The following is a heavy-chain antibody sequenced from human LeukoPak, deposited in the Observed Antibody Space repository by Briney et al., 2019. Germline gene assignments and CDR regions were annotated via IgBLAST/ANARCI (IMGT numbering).Heavy chain of an antibody. Sequence: SETLSLTCTVSGGSISSYYWSWIRQPPGKGLEWIGYIYYSGSTNYNPSLKSRVTISVDTSKNQFSLKLSSVTAADTAVYYCARDGSRYSGYEPWYFDLWGRGTLVTVSS. J-gene: IGHJ2*01. D-gene: IGHD5-12*01. V-gene: IGHV4-59*01. CDR3: ARDGSRYSGYEPWYFDL. CDR2: IYYSGST. CDR1: GGSISSYY.